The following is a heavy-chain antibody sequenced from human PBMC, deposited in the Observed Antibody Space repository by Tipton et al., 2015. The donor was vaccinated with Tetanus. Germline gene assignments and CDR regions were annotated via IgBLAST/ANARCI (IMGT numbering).Heavy chain of an antibody. Sequence: QLVQSGGGLIHPGRSLRLTCGGSGFIFSNYAMHWVRQAPGKGLEWVALISYDGSNIYYADSVKGRFTISRDDSKETVYLQMSSLRAEDTAVYYCAKLDYGDYGRYYYYEMDVWGQGTTVTVSS. CDR3: AKLDYGDYGRYYYYEMDV. CDR1: GFIFSNYA. CDR2: ISYDGSNI. J-gene: IGHJ6*02. D-gene: IGHD4-17*01. V-gene: IGHV3-30*18.